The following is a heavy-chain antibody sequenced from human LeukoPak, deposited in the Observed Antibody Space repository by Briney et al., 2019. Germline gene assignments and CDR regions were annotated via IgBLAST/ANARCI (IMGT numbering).Heavy chain of an antibody. CDR2: INSYGSST. Sequence: SGGSLRLSCAASGLTFNSYWMHWVRQAPGKGLVWVSRINSYGSSTSYADSVKGRFTISRDNAKNTLYLQMNSMRAEDTAVYYCAREVGATKGFDYWGQGTLVTVSS. J-gene: IGHJ4*02. CDR3: AREVGATKGFDY. V-gene: IGHV3-74*01. CDR1: GLTFNSYW. D-gene: IGHD1-26*01.